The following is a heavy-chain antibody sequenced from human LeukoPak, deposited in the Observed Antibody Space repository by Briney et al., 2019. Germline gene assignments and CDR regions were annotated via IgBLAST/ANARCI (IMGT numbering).Heavy chain of an antibody. CDR3: ARGPRYCSSTSCGYYYYYYGMDV. V-gene: IGHV4-34*01. J-gene: IGHJ6*02. CDR1: GGSFSGYY. Sequence: SETLSLTCAVYGGSFSGYYWSWIRQPPGKGLEWIGEINHSGSTNYNPSLKSRVTISVDTSKNQFSLKLSSVTAADTAVYYCARGPRYCSSTSCGYYYYYYGMDVRGQGTTVTVSS. CDR2: INHSGST. D-gene: IGHD2-2*01.